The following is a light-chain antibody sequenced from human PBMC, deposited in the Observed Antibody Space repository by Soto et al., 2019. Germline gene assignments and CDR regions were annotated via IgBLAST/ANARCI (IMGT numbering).Light chain of an antibody. CDR3: CSYAGSYPYV. CDR2: DVS. Sequence: QSVLTQPRSVSGSPGQSVTISCTGTSSDVGGYNYVSWYQQHPGKAPKLMIYDVSKRPSGVPDRFSGSKSGNTASLTTSGLQAEDEADYYCCSYAGSYPYVFGTGTKVTV. V-gene: IGLV2-11*01. J-gene: IGLJ1*01. CDR1: SSDVGGYNY.